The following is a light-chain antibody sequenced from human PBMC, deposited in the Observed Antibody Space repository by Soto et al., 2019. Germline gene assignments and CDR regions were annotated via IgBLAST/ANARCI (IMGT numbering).Light chain of an antibody. CDR2: DAS. CDR3: QQYNTYST. Sequence: IQMTQSPSTLSASVGDRVTIICRASENISRWLAWYQQKPGKAPKALIYDASTLRSGVPSRFSGGGSGTEFTLTISSLQPDDFATYYCQQYNTYSTFGQGTRLEIK. V-gene: IGKV1-5*02. CDR1: ENISRW. J-gene: IGKJ5*01.